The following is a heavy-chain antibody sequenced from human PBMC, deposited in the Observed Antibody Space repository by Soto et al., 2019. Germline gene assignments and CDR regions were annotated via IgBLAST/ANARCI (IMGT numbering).Heavy chain of an antibody. CDR1: GGSISSYY. Sequence: QVQLQESGPGLVKPSETLSLTCTVSGGSISSYYWSWIRQPPGKGLEWIGYIYYTGSTNYNPSLKRRITISVDTSKNQFSLKLSSVTAADTAVYYCARQCGFYFDFWGQGTLVTVSS. CDR2: IYYTGST. CDR3: ARQCGFYFDF. V-gene: IGHV4-59*08. J-gene: IGHJ4*02.